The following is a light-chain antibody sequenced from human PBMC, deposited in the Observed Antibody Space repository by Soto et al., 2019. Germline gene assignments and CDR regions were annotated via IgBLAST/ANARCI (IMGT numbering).Light chain of an antibody. CDR1: QSVSSN. J-gene: IGKJ1*01. CDR3: QQYNNWPRT. Sequence: EIVMTQSPATLSVSPGERVTLSCRASQSVSSNLAWYQQKPGQAPRLLIYGASTRATGIPARFSGSESGTEFTLTINSLQSEDFAVYYCQQYNNWPRTFGQGDQGGYQ. V-gene: IGKV3-15*01. CDR2: GAS.